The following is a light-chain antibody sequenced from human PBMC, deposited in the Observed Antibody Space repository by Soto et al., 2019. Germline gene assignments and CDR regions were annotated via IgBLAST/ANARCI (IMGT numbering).Light chain of an antibody. J-gene: IGKJ1*01. CDR2: DAS. V-gene: IGKV1-5*01. CDR1: QSVSSW. Sequence: IQMTQSASTVSASVGDRITITCRASQSVSSWLAWYQQKPGKAPKLLIYDASSLESGVPSRFSGSGSETEFTLTISGLQPGDSATYYCQQYNSYSPTFGQGTKVDIK. CDR3: QQYNSYSPT.